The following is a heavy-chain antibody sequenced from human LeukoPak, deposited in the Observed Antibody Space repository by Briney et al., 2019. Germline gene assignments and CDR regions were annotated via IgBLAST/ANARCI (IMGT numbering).Heavy chain of an antibody. CDR3: ARGAGGPDY. V-gene: IGHV4-30-2*01. CDR2: IHHSGNT. Sequence: SQTLSLTCGVSGGSITTGGHSWSWIRQPPGRGLEWIGHIHHSGNTNYNPSLKSRVTLSVDRSKNQFSLNLSSVTAADTAIYFCARGAGGPDYWGQGILVTVSS. D-gene: IGHD3-16*01. CDR1: GGSITTGGHS. J-gene: IGHJ4*02.